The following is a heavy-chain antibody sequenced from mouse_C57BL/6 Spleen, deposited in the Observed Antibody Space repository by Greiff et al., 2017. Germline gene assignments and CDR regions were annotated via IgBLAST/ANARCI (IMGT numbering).Heavy chain of an antibody. D-gene: IGHD1-1*01. CDR3: ARGDPYGSSLDL. Sequence: VQLQQSGPELVKPGASVKISCKASGYSFTDYNMNWVKQSNGKSLEWIGVINPDYGTTSYNQKFKGKATLTVDQSSSTSYMQLNILTSEDSAVYYCARGDPYGSSLDLWGQDTTLTFCS. V-gene: IGHV1-39*01. CDR2: INPDYGTT. J-gene: IGHJ2*01. CDR1: GYSFTDYN.